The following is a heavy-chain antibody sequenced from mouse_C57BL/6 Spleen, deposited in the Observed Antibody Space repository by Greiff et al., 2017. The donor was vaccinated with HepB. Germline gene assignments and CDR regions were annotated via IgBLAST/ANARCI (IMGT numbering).Heavy chain of an antibody. CDR3: AGDSNYVENFDY. D-gene: IGHD2-5*01. J-gene: IGHJ2*01. CDR1: GYTFTSYW. V-gene: IGHV1-64*01. Sequence: QVQLKQPGAELVKPGASVKLSCKASGYTFTSYWMHWVKQRPGQGLEWIGMIHPNSGSTNYNEKFKSKATLTVDKSSSTAYMQLSNLTSEDSAVYYCAGDSNYVENFDYWGQGTTLTVSS. CDR2: IHPNSGST.